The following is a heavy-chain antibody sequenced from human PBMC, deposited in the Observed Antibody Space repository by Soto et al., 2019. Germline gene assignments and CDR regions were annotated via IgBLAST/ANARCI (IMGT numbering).Heavy chain of an antibody. CDR3: AKDVYYYDSSGYYNP. D-gene: IGHD3-22*01. J-gene: IGHJ5*02. V-gene: IGHV3-23*01. CDR2: INNSGVRT. Sequence: GGSLRLSCAASGFTFSNYAMTWVRQAPGKGLEWVSAINNSGVRTYYADSVKGRFTISRDNSKNTLYLQMNSLRAEDTAVYYCAKDVYYYDSSGYYNPRGQGTLVTVSS. CDR1: GFTFSNYA.